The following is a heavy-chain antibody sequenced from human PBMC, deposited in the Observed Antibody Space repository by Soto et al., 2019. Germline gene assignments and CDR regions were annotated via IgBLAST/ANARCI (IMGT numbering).Heavy chain of an antibody. D-gene: IGHD5-18*01. CDR1: GFTFSSYG. CDR2: ISYDGSNK. CDR3: AKAFSSGDSYRN. J-gene: IGHJ4*02. Sequence: PGGSLRLSCAASGFTFSSYGMHWVRQAPGKGLEWVAVISYDGSNKYYADSVKGRFTISRDNSKNTLYLQMNSLRAEDTAVYYCAKAFSSGDSYRNWGQGTLVTSPQ. V-gene: IGHV3-30*18.